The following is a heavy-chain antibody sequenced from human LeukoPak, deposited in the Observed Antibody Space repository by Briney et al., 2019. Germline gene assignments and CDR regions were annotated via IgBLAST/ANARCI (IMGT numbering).Heavy chain of an antibody. V-gene: IGHV4-59*08. CDR3: ARHLRGYSYGPFDS. Sequence: SETLSLTCSVSDGSISSYYWSWIRQPPGKGLEWLGYIYYSGSTNYNPSLKSRVTISLDTSKNQFSLLLSSVTAADTAVYYCARHLRGYSYGPFDSWGQGTLVTVSS. CDR1: DGSISSYY. J-gene: IGHJ4*02. CDR2: IYYSGST. D-gene: IGHD5-18*01.